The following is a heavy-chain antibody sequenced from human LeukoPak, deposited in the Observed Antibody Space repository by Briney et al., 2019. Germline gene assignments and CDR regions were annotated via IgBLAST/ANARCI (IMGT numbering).Heavy chain of an antibody. V-gene: IGHV3-7*01. CDR1: GFTFSSYW. CDR3: ARANPDYDYIWGSYRGGDAFDI. J-gene: IGHJ3*02. Sequence: GGSLRLSCAASGFTFSSYWMSWVRQAPGKGLEWVANIKQDGSEKYYVDSVKGRFTISRDNAKNSLYLQMNSLRAEDTAVYYCARANPDYDYIWGSYRGGDAFDIWGQGTMVTVSS. CDR2: IKQDGSEK. D-gene: IGHD3-16*02.